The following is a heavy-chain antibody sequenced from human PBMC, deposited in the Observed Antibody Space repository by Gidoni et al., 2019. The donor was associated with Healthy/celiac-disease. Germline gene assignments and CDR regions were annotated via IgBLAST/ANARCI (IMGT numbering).Heavy chain of an antibody. J-gene: IGHJ6*02. Sequence: EVQLVESGGGLVKPGGSLRLSCAASGFTFSSYSMHWVRQAPGKGLEWVSSISSSSSYIYYADSVKGRFTISRDNAKNSLYLQMNSLRAEDTAVYYCARDPYCSSTSCYHYYYYGMDVWGQGTTVTVSS. V-gene: IGHV3-21*01. D-gene: IGHD2-2*01. CDR1: GFTFSSYS. CDR3: ARDPYCSSTSCYHYYYYGMDV. CDR2: ISSSSSYI.